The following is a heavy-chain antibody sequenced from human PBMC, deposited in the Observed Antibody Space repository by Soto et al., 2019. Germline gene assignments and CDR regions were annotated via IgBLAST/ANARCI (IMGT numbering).Heavy chain of an antibody. Sequence: PVGSLRLSCAASGFTFSNAWMSWVRQAPGKGLEWVGRIKSKTDGGTTDYAAPVKGRFTISRDDSKNTLYLQMNSLKTEDTAVYYCTTKNYYYGMDVWGQGTTVTVSS. V-gene: IGHV3-15*01. J-gene: IGHJ6*02. CDR2: IKSKTDGGTT. CDR1: GFTFSNAW. CDR3: TTKNYYYGMDV.